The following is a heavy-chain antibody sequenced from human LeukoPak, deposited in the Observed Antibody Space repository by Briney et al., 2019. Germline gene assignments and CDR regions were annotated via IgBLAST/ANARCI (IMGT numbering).Heavy chain of an antibody. CDR2: ISSSGSTI. V-gene: IGHV3-48*01. Sequence: PGGSLRLSCAASGFTFSTYSMSWVRQAPGKGLDWVSYISSSGSTIYYTDSVKGRFTISRDNARNSLYLQMNSLRAEDTAVYYCATDIWSTWSGNYWGLGTLVTVSS. D-gene: IGHD6-13*01. CDR1: GFTFSTYS. CDR3: ATDIWSTWSGNY. J-gene: IGHJ4*02.